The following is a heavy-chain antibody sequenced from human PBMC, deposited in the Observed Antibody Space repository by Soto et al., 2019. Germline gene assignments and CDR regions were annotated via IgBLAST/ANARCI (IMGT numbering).Heavy chain of an antibody. CDR2: VHYTGQT. J-gene: IGHJ4*02. CDR1: GVSIGSTNHY. D-gene: IGHD3-10*01. Sequence: QLQLQESGPGLVKPSETLSLICSVSGVSIGSTNHYWGGIRQPPGKGFEWIGIVHYTGQTYYNPSLKSRVTVSVDTSKNQFSLRLTSVTAADTSVYYCARLPDVMVREFYFDSWGQGTLVTVSS. CDR3: ARLPDVMVREFYFDS. V-gene: IGHV4-39*01.